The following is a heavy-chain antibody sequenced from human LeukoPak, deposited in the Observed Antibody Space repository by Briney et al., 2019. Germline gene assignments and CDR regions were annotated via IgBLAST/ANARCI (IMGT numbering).Heavy chain of an antibody. CDR2: IYYNGNT. D-gene: IGHD1-1*01. CDR1: GGSIRSSYYY. Sequence: PSETLSLTCTVSGGSIRSSYYYWGWVRQPPGKGLEWIGSIYYNGNTYYNPSLKSRVTISADTSTNHFSLKLTSVTAADTAVYYCVRHVQAPSFDPWGQGTLVTVSS. V-gene: IGHV4-39*01. CDR3: VRHVQAPSFDP. J-gene: IGHJ5*02.